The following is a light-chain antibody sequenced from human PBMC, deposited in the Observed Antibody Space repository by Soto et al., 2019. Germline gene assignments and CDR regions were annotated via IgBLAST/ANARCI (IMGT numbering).Light chain of an antibody. Sequence: EIVMTQSPATLSVSPGERATLSCRASQSVSSNLAWYQQKPGQAPRLLIYGASSRATGIPDRFSGSGSGTDFTLTISSLQPEDFATYYCQQSYSIPWTFGQGTKVDIK. CDR3: QQSYSIPWT. J-gene: IGKJ1*01. CDR1: QSVSSN. CDR2: GAS. V-gene: IGKV3D-15*01.